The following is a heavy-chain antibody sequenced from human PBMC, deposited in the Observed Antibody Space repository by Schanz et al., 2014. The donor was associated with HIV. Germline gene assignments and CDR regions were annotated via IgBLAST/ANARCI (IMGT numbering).Heavy chain of an antibody. J-gene: IGHJ4*02. CDR2: IWYDGSNK. Sequence: QVQLVESGGGVVQPGKSLRLSCAASGFTFSSYGMHWVRQAPGKGLEWVAVIWYDGSNKYYADSVKGRFTSSRDNSKNTLYLQMNSLRAEDTAVYYCAKEEQQLGGVGGYHFDYWGQGTLVTVSS. V-gene: IGHV3-33*06. CDR1: GFTFSSYG. CDR3: AKEEQQLGGVGGYHFDY. D-gene: IGHD6-13*01.